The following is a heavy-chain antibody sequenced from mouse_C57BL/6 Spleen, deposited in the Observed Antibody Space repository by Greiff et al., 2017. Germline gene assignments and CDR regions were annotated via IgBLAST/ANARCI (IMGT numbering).Heavy chain of an antibody. Sequence: VKLVESGPGLVAPSQSLSITCTVSGFSLTSYGVHWVRQPPGKGLEWLGVLWSDGSTTYNSDPKSRLSISKDNSKSQVFLKMNSRQTDDTAMYYCARGGFDYWGQGTTLTVSS. J-gene: IGHJ2*01. CDR2: LWSDGST. CDR1: GFSLTSYG. CDR3: ARGGFDY. V-gene: IGHV2-6*03.